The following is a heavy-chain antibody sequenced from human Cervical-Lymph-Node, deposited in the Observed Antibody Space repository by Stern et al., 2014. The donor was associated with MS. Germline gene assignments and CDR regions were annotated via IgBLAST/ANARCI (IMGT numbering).Heavy chain of an antibody. CDR2: INHSGSN. Sequence: QVQLQQWGAGLLKPSETLSLTCAVYGGSFSGYYWSWIRQPPGKGLEWIGEINHSGSNNYNPSLKGRVTISVDTSKNQFSLKLSTVTAADTAVYYCARGGDGYNSLFDYWGQGTLVTVSS. CDR1: GGSFSGYY. V-gene: IGHV4-34*01. CDR3: ARGGDGYNSLFDY. J-gene: IGHJ4*02. D-gene: IGHD5-24*01.